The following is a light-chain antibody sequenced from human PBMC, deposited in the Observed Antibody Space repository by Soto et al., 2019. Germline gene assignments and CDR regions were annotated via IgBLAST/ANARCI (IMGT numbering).Light chain of an antibody. CDR1: QSVSSSSY. V-gene: IGKV3-20*01. CDR2: GAS. CDR3: HQYGSSPSYT. Sequence: EIVLTQSPGTLSLSPGERATLSCRASQSVSSSSYLAWYQQKPGQAPRLLIYGASSRATGIPDRFSGRGSETDFTLNISRLEPEDFAGYYCHQYGSSPSYTFGQGTKLEIK. J-gene: IGKJ2*01.